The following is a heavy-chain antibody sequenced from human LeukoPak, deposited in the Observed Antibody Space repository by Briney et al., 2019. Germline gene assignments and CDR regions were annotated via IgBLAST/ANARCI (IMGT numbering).Heavy chain of an antibody. CDR3: AREKATYYFDY. CDR1: GGTFSSYA. J-gene: IGHJ4*02. V-gene: IGHV1-69*01. D-gene: IGHD5-24*01. Sequence: VRVSCKASGGTFSSYAISWVRQAPGQGLEWMGGIIPIFGTAHYAQKFQGRVTITADESTSTAYMELSSPRSEDTAVYYCAREKATYYFDYWGQGTLVTVSS. CDR2: IIPIFGTA.